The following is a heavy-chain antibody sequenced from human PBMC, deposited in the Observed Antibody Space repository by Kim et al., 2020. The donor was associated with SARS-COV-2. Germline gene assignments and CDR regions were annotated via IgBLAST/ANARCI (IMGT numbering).Heavy chain of an antibody. J-gene: IGHJ3*01. Sequence: KYYAHSVKGRFTTPRDQSQNPRYLQMNSQRAEDTAGYYCARERLLRDALDLWGQGTLVTVSS. D-gene: IGHD5-18*01. V-gene: IGHV3-33*01. CDR3: ARERLLRDALDL. CDR2: K.